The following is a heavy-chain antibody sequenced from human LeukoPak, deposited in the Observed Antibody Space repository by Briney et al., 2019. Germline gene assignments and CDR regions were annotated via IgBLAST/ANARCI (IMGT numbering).Heavy chain of an antibody. CDR1: GYTFTNYY. CDR3: ARPQDQHVATDAFDN. CDR2: INPSGGST. V-gene: IGHV1-46*01. J-gene: IGHJ3*02. Sequence: ASVKVSCKASGYTFTNYYMHWVRQAPRQGLEWMGIINPSGGSTSYAQKFQDRVTMTRDTSTSTVYMELRSLRSDDTAVHYCARPQDQHVATDAFDNWGQGTMVTVSS. D-gene: IGHD2-15*01.